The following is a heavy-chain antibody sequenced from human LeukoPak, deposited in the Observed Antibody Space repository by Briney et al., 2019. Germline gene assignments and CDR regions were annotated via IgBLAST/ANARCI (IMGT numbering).Heavy chain of an antibody. CDR2: ISSSSSTI. Sequence: GSLRLSCAASGFTFSSYSMNWVRQAPGKGLEWVSYISSSSSTIYYADSVKGRFTISRDNSKNTLYLQMNSLRAEDTAVYYCAKGHLDFDYWGQGTLVTVSS. CDR1: GFTFSSYS. CDR3: AKGHLDFDY. V-gene: IGHV3-48*01. J-gene: IGHJ4*02.